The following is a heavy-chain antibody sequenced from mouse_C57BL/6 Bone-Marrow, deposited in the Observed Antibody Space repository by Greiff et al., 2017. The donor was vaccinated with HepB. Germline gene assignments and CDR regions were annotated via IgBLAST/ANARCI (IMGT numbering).Heavy chain of an antibody. CDR2: ISSGGSYT. CDR3: ARRYEYDVSFDY. V-gene: IGHV5-6*02. J-gene: IGHJ2*01. D-gene: IGHD2-4*01. CDR1: GFTFSSYG. Sequence: EVKLMESGGDLVKPGGSLKLSCAASGFTFSSYGMSWVRQTPDKRLEWVATISSGGSYTYYPDSVKGRVTISRDNAKNTLYLQMSSLKSEDTAMYYCARRYEYDVSFDYWGQGTTLTVSS.